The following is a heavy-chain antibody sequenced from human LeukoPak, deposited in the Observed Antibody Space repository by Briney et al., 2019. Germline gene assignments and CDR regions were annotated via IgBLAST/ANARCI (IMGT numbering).Heavy chain of an antibody. Sequence: GASVKVSCKASGYTFTSYGISWVRQAPGQGLEWMGWISAYNGNTNYAQKLQGRVTMTTDTSTSTAYMELRSLRSDDTAVYYCARAPILVVIQYFDYWGQGTLVTVSS. CDR2: ISAYNGNT. CDR1: GYTFTSYG. D-gene: IGHD3-22*01. CDR3: ARAPILVVIQYFDY. J-gene: IGHJ4*02. V-gene: IGHV1-18*01.